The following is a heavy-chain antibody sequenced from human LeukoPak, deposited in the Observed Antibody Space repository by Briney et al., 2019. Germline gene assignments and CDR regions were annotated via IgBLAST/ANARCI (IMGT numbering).Heavy chain of an antibody. CDR3: ARDPGPSVAAWGAFDI. Sequence: GGSLRLPCAASGFTFDKYWMTWGRQAPGKGLEWVASINQDGSTKYYVDSVKGRFTFSRDNAKSSLYLRMNSLRAEDTAVYFCARDPGPSVAAWGAFDIWGQGTMVAVSS. CDR1: GFTFDKYW. V-gene: IGHV3-7*01. CDR2: INQDGSTK. D-gene: IGHD6-25*01. J-gene: IGHJ3*02.